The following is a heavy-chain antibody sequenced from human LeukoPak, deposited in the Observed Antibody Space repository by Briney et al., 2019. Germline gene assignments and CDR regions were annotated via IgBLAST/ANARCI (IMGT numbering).Heavy chain of an antibody. D-gene: IGHD2-21*02. V-gene: IGHV4-59*08. CDR3: ATHQIGLYDGGDCPYYFDH. J-gene: IGHJ4*02. Sequence: SETLSLTCTVSGGSISTYYWSWVRQPPGKGLEWIGYIYYTGDTRSNPSLKSRVTLLVDTSKNQFFLRLTSVTAADTAVLYCATHQIGLYDGGDCPYYFDHWGQGTLVTVSS. CDR1: GGSISTYY. CDR2: IYYTGDT.